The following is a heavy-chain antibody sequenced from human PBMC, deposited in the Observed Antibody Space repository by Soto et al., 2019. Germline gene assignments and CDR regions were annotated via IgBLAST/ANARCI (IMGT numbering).Heavy chain of an antibody. J-gene: IGHJ4*02. Sequence: SETLYLTCTVSGGSISSYYWSWIRQPAGKGLEWIGRIYTSGSTNYNPSLKSQVTMSVDTSKNQFSLKLSSVTAADTAVYYCARAGDSGYDLLFDYWGQGTLVTVSS. CDR2: IYTSGST. D-gene: IGHD5-12*01. CDR3: ARAGDSGYDLLFDY. V-gene: IGHV4-4*07. CDR1: GGSISSYY.